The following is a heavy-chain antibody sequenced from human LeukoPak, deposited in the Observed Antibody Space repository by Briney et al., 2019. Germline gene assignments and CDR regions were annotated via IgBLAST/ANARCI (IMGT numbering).Heavy chain of an antibody. V-gene: IGHV6-1*01. Sequence: SQTLSLTCAISGDSVSSNSAAWNWIRQSPSRGLEWLGRTYYRSKWYNDYAVSVKSRITINPDTSKNQFSLQLNSVTPEDTAVYYCAREPTHSSGWYLTTLGMDVWGQGPRSPSL. CDR3: AREPTHSSGWYLTTLGMDV. D-gene: IGHD6-19*01. CDR1: GDSVSSNSAA. CDR2: TYYRSKWYN. J-gene: IGHJ6*02.